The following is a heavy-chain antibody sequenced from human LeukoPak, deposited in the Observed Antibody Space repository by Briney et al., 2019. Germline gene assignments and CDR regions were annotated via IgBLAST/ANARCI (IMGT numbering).Heavy chain of an antibody. J-gene: IGHJ2*01. CDR3: ARSAPSGPSYWYFDL. D-gene: IGHD1-26*01. CDR2: IIPMVGAA. CDR1: GDIYSIYS. V-gene: IGHV1-69*13. Sequence: GASVKVSCKASGDIYSIYSISWVRQAPGQGLEWMGGIIPMVGAAKYAQSFQGRVTITADESTSTAYMELSSLRSEDTAVYYCARSAPSGPSYWYFDLWGRGTLVTVSS.